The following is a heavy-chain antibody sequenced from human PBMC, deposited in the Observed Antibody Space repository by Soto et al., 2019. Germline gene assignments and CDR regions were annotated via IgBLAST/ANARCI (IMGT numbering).Heavy chain of an antibody. CDR2: IYYSGST. CDR1: GGSISSGDYY. J-gene: IGHJ5*02. V-gene: IGHV4-30-4*01. CDR3: ARHPSDFWFDP. D-gene: IGHD2-21*02. Sequence: SETLSLTCTVSGGSISSGDYYWSGIRQPPGKGLEWIGYIYYSGSTYYNPSLKSRVTVSVDTSKNQFSLKLSSVTAADTAVYYCARHPSDFWFDPWGQGTLVTVSS.